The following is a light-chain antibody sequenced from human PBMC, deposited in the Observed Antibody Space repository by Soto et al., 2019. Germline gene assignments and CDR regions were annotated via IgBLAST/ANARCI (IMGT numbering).Light chain of an antibody. CDR3: CSYAGSYGYV. V-gene: IGLV2-11*01. CDR1: SSDVGGYNY. Sequence: QSALTHPRSVSGSPGQSVTISCTGTSSDVGGYNYVSWYQQHPGKAPKLMIYDVSKRPSGVPDRFSGSKSGNTASLTISGLQPADEADYYCCSYAGSYGYVFGTGTKVTVL. J-gene: IGLJ1*01. CDR2: DVS.